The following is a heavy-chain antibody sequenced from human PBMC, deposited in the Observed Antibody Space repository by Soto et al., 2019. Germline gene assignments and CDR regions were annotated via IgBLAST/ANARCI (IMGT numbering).Heavy chain of an antibody. D-gene: IGHD3-10*01. V-gene: IGHV3-48*01. Sequence: PGGSLRLSCAASGFTFSSYSMNWVRQAPGKGLEWVSYISSSSSTIYYADSVKGRFTISRDNAKNSLYLQMNSLRAEDTAVYYCAKGFMVPSFTIFDYWGQGTLVTVSS. CDR2: ISSSSSTI. J-gene: IGHJ4*02. CDR3: AKGFMVPSFTIFDY. CDR1: GFTFSSYS.